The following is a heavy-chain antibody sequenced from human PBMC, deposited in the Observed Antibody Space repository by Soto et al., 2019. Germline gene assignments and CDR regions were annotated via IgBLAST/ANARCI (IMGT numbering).Heavy chain of an antibody. V-gene: IGHV6-1*01. Sequence: SPTLSLTCAITGDSVSSNSAGWSWVRPSLSRGLEGLGRTYYRSKWYYEYAVSVRGRITIGPYTCQHQYPLQLNSVSPQDTAVYFCARGEQYCQRIFDYWGQGNLVTVSS. CDR1: GDSVSSNSAG. D-gene: IGHD2-15*01. CDR2: TYYRSKWYY. J-gene: IGHJ4*02. CDR3: ARGEQYCQRIFDY.